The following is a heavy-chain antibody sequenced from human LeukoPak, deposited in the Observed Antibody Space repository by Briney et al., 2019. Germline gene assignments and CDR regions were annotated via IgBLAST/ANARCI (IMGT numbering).Heavy chain of an antibody. V-gene: IGHV3-33*08. D-gene: IGHD4-17*01. CDR3: ARDMAVTTLRVPGV. CDR2: IWYDGSNK. Sequence: PGGSLRLSCAASGFTFSSYGMHWVRQAPGKGLEWVAVIWYDGSNKYYTDSVKGRFTISRDNSKNTLYLQMNSLRAEDTAVYYCARDMAVTTLRVPGVWGQGTTVTVSS. J-gene: IGHJ6*02. CDR1: GFTFSSYG.